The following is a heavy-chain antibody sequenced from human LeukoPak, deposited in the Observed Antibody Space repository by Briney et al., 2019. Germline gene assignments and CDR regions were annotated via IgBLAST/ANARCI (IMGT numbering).Heavy chain of an antibody. J-gene: IGHJ6*03. CDR2: IYYSGST. D-gene: IGHD3-3*01. CDR3: ARHGVVTDYYYYYYMDV. CDR1: GGSISSSSHY. V-gene: IGHV4-39*01. Sequence: SETLSLTCTVSGGSISSSSHYWGWIRQPPGKGLEWIGSIYYSGSTYYNPSLKSRVTISVDTSKNQFSLKLSSVTAADTAVYYCARHGVVTDYYYYYYMDVWGKGTTVTVSS.